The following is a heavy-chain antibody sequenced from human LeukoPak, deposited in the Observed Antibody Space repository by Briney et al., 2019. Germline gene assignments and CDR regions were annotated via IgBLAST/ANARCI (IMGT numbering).Heavy chain of an antibody. J-gene: IGHJ6*02. V-gene: IGHV3-7*01. Sequence: PGGSLRLSCAASGFTFSSYWMSWVRQAPGKGLEWVANIKQDGSEKYYVDSVKGRFTISRDNAKNSLYLQMNSLRAEDTAVYYCARDLQRGSYYLAPLYYYYGMDVWGQGTTVTVSS. D-gene: IGHD1-26*01. CDR3: ARDLQRGSYYLAPLYYYYGMDV. CDR2: IKQDGSEK. CDR1: GFTFSSYW.